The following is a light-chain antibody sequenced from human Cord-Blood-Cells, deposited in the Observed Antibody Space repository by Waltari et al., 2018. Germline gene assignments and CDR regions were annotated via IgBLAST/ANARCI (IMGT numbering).Light chain of an antibody. Sequence: QSALTQPASVSGSPGQSITISCTGTSSDVGSYNLVSWYQQHPGKAPKLMIYEGSKLPSGVSNRFSGSKSGNTASLAISGFQAEDEADYYCCSYAGSWVFGGGTKLTVL. CDR2: EGS. J-gene: IGLJ3*02. CDR1: SSDVGSYNL. V-gene: IGLV2-23*01. CDR3: CSYAGSWV.